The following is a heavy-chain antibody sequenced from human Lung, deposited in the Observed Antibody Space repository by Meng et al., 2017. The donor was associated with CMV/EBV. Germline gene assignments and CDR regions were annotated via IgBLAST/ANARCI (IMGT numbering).Heavy chain of an antibody. CDR3: ARCQLAEDYYGMYV. CDR2: ISSSSSYI. D-gene: IGHD2-2*01. V-gene: IGHV3-21*01. Sequence: GESLKISCAASGFTFSSYSMNWVRQAPGKGLEWVSSISSSSSYIYYADSVKGRFTISRDNAKNSLYLQMNSLRAEDTAVYYCARCQLAEDYYGMYVWGQGXTVTVSS. CDR1: GFTFSSYS. J-gene: IGHJ6*02.